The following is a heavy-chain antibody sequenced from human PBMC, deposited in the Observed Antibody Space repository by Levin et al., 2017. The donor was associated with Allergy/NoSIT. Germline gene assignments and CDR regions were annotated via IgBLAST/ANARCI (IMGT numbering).Heavy chain of an antibody. V-gene: IGHV3-9*01. CDR2: ISWNSGSI. Sequence: SCAASGFTFDDYAMHWVRQAPGKGLEWVSGISWNSGSIGYADSVKGRFTISRDNAKNSLYLQMNSLRAEDTALYYCAKDRSGSYYYYGMDVWGQGTTVTVSS. CDR1: GFTFDDYA. CDR3: AKDRSGSYYYYGMDV. J-gene: IGHJ6*02. D-gene: IGHD1-26*01.